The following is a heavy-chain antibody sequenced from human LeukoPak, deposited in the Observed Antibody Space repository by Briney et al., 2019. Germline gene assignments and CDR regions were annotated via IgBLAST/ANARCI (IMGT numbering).Heavy chain of an antibody. J-gene: IGHJ4*02. V-gene: IGHV3-23*01. CDR3: AKLSWQWLVRTVGNYYFDY. CDR2: ISGSGAST. CDR1: GFTFSNYA. Sequence: PGRSLRLSCAASGFTFSNYAMNWVRQAPGKGLEWVSIISGSGASTHYADSVKGRFTISRDNSKNTLYLQMSSLRAEDTAIYYCAKLSWQWLVRTVGNYYFDYWGQGTLVTVSS. D-gene: IGHD6-19*01.